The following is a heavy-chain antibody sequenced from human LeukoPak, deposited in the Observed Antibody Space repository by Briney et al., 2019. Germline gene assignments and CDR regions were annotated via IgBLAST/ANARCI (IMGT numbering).Heavy chain of an antibody. CDR1: GFSLSTSGVG. V-gene: IGHV2-5*01. J-gene: IGHJ4*02. CDR3: AHRGGSIAAAWYVVFDY. CDR2: IYWNDDK. D-gene: IGHD6-13*01. Sequence: SGPTLVNPTQTLTLTCTFSGFSLSTSGVGVGWIRQPPGKALEWLALIYWNDDKRYSPSLKSRLTITKDTSKNQVVLTMTNMDPVDTATYYCAHRGGSIAAAWYVVFDYWGQGTLVTVSS.